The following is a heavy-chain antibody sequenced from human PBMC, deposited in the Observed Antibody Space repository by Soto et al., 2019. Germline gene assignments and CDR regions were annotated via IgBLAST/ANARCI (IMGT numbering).Heavy chain of an antibody. V-gene: IGHV1-46*01. J-gene: IGHJ4*02. CDR3: ATSVNSAMAFDY. Sequence: ASVKVSCKASGYTFTHYYIHWVRQAPGQGLEWMGIINPNGGSTTYAQKFRAGFTMTRDTSTSTVYMELSSLRSEDSAVYYCATSVNSAMAFDYWGQGTLVTASS. CDR1: GYTFTHYY. CDR2: INPNGGST. D-gene: IGHD5-18*01.